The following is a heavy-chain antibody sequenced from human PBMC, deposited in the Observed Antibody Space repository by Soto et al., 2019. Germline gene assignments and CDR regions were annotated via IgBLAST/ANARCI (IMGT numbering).Heavy chain of an antibody. CDR3: SRFAARPPFEY. V-gene: IGHV4-39*01. CDR1: GGSINSSYY. J-gene: IGHJ4*02. CDR2: IYYSGTT. Sequence: SETLSLTCIVSGGSINSSYYWGWIRQPPGKAPEWIGSIYYSGTTYYNPSLKSRVTISVASSRNQVSLKMTSVTAADTAVYYCSRFAARPPFEYWGQGLVVTVSS. D-gene: IGHD6-6*01.